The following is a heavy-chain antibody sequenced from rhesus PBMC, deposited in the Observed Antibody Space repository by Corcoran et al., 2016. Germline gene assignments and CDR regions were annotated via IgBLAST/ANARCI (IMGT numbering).Heavy chain of an antibody. D-gene: IGHD1-26*01. J-gene: IGHJ4*01. Sequence: QVQLQESGPGLVKPSETLSLTCAVSGGSFSSYWWGGGRQPPGKGRGGVGGLEWIGSIYGSSGSTEYNPSLKSRATISRDTSKNQFSLKLSSVTAADTAVYYCATYITGTATYFDYWGQGVLVTVSS. CDR1: GGSFSSYW. CDR3: ATYITGTATYFDY. CDR2: IYGSSGST. V-gene: IGHV4-160*01.